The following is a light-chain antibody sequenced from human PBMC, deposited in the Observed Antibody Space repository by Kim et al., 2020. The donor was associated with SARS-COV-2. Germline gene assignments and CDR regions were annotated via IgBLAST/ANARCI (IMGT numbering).Light chain of an antibody. CDR1: QGISNY. J-gene: IGKJ1*01. CDR2: GAS. Sequence: AYVGDRVTITCRASQGISNYLAWYQQKPGKVPKLLIYGASTLQSGVPSRFSGSGSGTDFTLTISSLQPEDVATYYCQQYNNAPRTFGQGTKVDIK. V-gene: IGKV1-27*01. CDR3: QQYNNAPRT.